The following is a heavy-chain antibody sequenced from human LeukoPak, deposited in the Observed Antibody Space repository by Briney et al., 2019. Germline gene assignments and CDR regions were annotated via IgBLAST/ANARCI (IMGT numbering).Heavy chain of an antibody. D-gene: IGHD6-13*01. Sequence: SETLSLTCTVSGGSISSSSSYWGWIRPPPGKGLEWIGSISYTGSTYYNPSLKSRVTISVDTYKNQFSLKLSSVTAADTAVYYCARVLAAAAHFDYWGQGTLVTASS. J-gene: IGHJ4*02. CDR3: ARVLAAAAHFDY. CDR1: GGSISSSSSY. V-gene: IGHV4-39*01. CDR2: ISYTGST.